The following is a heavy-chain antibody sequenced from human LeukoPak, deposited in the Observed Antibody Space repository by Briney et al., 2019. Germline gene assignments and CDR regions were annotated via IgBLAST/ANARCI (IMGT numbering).Heavy chain of an antibody. CDR3: ARDRDYGGSSVGDY. J-gene: IGHJ4*02. CDR1: GFTFSSYG. CDR2: MWYDGSNK. D-gene: IGHD4-23*01. V-gene: IGHV3-33*01. Sequence: PGGSLRLSCAASGFTFSSYGMHWVRQAPGKGLEWVAVMWYDGSNKYYADSVKGRFTISRDNSKNTLYLQMNTLRAEDTAVYYCARDRDYGGSSVGDYWGQGTLVIVSS.